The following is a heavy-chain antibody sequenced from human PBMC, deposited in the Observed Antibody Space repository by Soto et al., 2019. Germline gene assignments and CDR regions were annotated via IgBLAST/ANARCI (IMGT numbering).Heavy chain of an antibody. D-gene: IGHD4-17*01. CDR2: VSAYTGHT. J-gene: IGHJ4*02. V-gene: IGHV1-18*01. CDR1: GYTFSGYA. CDR3: ARPSGSYGDYAWSLSY. Sequence: QVQLVQSGAEVKKPGASVKVSCKASGYTFSGYAIAWGRQAPGQGLEWMGWVSAYTGHTDYAQNLQGRVSMTTDTSTSTAYMELRSLTSDDTAVYYCARPSGSYGDYAWSLSYWGQGTLVTVSS.